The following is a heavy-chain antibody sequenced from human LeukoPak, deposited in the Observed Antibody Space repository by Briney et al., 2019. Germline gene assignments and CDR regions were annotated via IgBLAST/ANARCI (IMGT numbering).Heavy chain of an antibody. CDR1: GYTFTSYG. V-gene: IGHV1-18*01. CDR2: ISAYNGNT. J-gene: IGHJ1*01. Sequence: ASVKVSCKASGYTFTSYGISWVRQAPGQGLEWMGWISAYNGNTNYAQKLQGRVTMTTDTSTSTAYMELRSLRSDDTAVYYCASCGGDCYFEYFQHWGQGTLVTVSS. D-gene: IGHD2-21*02. CDR3: ASCGGDCYFEYFQH.